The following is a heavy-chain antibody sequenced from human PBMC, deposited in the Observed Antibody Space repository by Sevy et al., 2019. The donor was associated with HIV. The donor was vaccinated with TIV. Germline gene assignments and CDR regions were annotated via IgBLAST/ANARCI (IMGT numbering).Heavy chain of an antibody. CDR3: TTGNIAAAGIVY. D-gene: IGHD6-13*01. Sequence: GGSLRLSCVASGFIFSNAWMTWVRQAPGRGLEWVGGIKSKTDGGTTDYAAPVKGSFAISRDDSKNKLYLQMNSLKTEDTAVYYCTTGNIAAAGIVYWGQGTLVTVSS. V-gene: IGHV3-15*01. CDR1: GFIFSNAW. CDR2: IKSKTDGGTT. J-gene: IGHJ4*02.